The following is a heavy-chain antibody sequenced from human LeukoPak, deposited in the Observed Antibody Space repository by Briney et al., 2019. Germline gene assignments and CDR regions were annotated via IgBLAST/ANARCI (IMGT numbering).Heavy chain of an antibody. V-gene: IGHV3-21*01. D-gene: IGHD3-22*01. J-gene: IGHJ4*02. CDR2: ISSSSSYI. CDR3: ARDSYDSSGYPFDY. CDR1: GFTFSSYS. Sequence: GGSLRLSCAASGFTFSSYSMNWVRQAPGKGLEWGSSISSSSSYIYYADSVKGRFTISRDNAKNSLYLQMNSLRAEDTAVYYCARDSYDSSGYPFDYWGQGTLVTVSS.